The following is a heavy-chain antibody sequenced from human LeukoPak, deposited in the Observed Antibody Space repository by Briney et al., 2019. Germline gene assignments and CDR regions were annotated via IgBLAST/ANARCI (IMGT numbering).Heavy chain of an antibody. J-gene: IGHJ6*02. CDR1: GFTFSSYG. D-gene: IGHD2-15*01. Sequence: GRSLRLSCAASGFTFSSYGMHWVRQAPGKGLEWVAVIWYDGSNKYYADSVKGRFTISRDNSKNTLILQMYSLRVEDTAVYYCARDRKYCGGGSCYLNYYYYGMDVWGQGTTVTVSS. CDR3: ARDRKYCGGGSCYLNYYYYGMDV. CDR2: IWYDGSNK. V-gene: IGHV3-33*01.